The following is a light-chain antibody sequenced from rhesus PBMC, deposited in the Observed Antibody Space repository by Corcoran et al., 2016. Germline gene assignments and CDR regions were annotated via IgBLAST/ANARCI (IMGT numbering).Light chain of an antibody. CDR1: QSVRSR. J-gene: IGKJ4*01. CDR2: DAS. CDR3: QQDYSWPPLT. Sequence: EIVMTQSPTTLSLSPGERATLSCRASQSVRSRLAWYQQKPGQAPRHLIYDASRRVPGIPDRVSGSGAGREFTLTISSREPEDVGVYYCQQDYSWPPLTFGGGTKVEIK. V-gene: IGKV3-17*01.